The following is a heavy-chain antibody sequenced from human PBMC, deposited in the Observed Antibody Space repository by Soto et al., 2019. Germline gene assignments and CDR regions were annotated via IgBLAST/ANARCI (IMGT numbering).Heavy chain of an antibody. Sequence: ETLSLTGTVPGGSISGYYWSWIRQPAGKGLEWIGRMYNSERTNYNPSLKSRVTMSMDTSKNQFSLKLTSVTAADTAVYFCAREPLAHSYFDLWGQGTLVTVYS. J-gene: IGHJ4*02. CDR3: AREPLAHSYFDL. V-gene: IGHV4-4*07. CDR1: GGSISGYY. CDR2: MYNSERT.